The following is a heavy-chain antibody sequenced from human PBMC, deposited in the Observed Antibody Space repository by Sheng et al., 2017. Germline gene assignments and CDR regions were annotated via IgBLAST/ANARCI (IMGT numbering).Heavy chain of an antibody. V-gene: IGHV3-30*18. CDR3: AKDPRWTGNSVY. J-gene: IGHJ4*02. CDR1: GFTFSSYG. CDR2: ISYDGSNK. Sequence: QVQLVESGGGVVQPGTSLRLSCAASGFTFSSYGMHWVRQAPGKGLEWVAVISYDGSNKYYADSVKGRFTISRDNSKNTLYLDMNSLRAEDTAVYYCAKDPRWTGNSVYWGQGTLVTVSS. D-gene: IGHD2-15*01.